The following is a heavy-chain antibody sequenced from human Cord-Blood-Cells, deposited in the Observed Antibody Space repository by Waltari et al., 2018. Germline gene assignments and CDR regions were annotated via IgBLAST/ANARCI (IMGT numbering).Heavy chain of an antibody. V-gene: IGHV1-8*01. CDR3: ARGGGYCTGGVCPYYYFDY. J-gene: IGHJ4*02. CDR2: MNPNSGNT. D-gene: IGHD2-8*02. Sequence: GQGLEWMGWMNPNSGNTGYAQKFQGRVTMTRNTSISTAYMELSSLRSEDTAVYYCARGGGYCTGGVCPYYYFDYWGQGTLVTVSS.